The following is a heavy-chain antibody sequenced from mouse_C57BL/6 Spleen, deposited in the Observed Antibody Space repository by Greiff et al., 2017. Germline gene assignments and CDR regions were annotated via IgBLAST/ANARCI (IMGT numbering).Heavy chain of an antibody. J-gene: IGHJ2*01. CDR2: IYPGDGDT. CDR3: ARTGTKRDYFDY. Sequence: QVQLKESGPELVKPGASVKISCKASGYAFSSSWMNWVKQRPGKGLEWIGRIYPGDGDTNYNGKFKGKATLTADKSSSTAYMQLSSLTSEDSAVYCCARTGTKRDYFDYWGQGTTLTVSS. CDR1: GYAFSSSW. V-gene: IGHV1-82*01. D-gene: IGHD4-1*01.